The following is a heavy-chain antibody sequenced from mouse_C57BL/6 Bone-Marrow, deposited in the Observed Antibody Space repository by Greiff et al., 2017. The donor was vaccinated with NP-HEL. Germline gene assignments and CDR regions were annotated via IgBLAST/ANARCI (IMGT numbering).Heavy chain of an antibody. V-gene: IGHV14-4*01. CDR3: TTCGNHAWFAY. D-gene: IGHD2-1*01. CDR2: IDPENGDT. J-gene: IGHJ3*01. CDR1: GFNITDDY. Sequence: VQLQQSGAELVRPGASVKLSCTASGFNITDDYMHWVKQRPEQGLEWIGWIDPENGDTEYASKFKGKATITADTSSNTAYLQLSSLTSEDTAVYYGTTCGNHAWFAYWGQGTLVTVSA.